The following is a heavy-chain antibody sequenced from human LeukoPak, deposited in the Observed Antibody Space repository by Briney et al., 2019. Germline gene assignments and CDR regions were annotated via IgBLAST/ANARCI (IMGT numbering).Heavy chain of an antibody. J-gene: IGHJ2*01. CDR3: AKDPDYYGSGREYFDL. CDR2: MSGSGDTT. Sequence: GGSLRLSCAASGFDFNDFAMTWVRQAPGKGLEWVSSMSGSGDTTQYAPSVKGRFTISRDNAKKTLYLQMNSLRAEDTALYYCAKDPDYYGSGREYFDLWGRGTLVTVSS. CDR1: GFDFNDFA. D-gene: IGHD3-10*01. V-gene: IGHV3-20*04.